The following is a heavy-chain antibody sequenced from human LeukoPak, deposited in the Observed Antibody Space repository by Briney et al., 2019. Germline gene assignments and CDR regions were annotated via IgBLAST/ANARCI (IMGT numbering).Heavy chain of an antibody. CDR2: IITDGSST. Sequence: PGGSLRLSCAASGFTFSSYWMHWVRQAPGKGLVWVSRIITDGSSTTYADSVRGRFTISRDNAKNTLYLQMNSLRAEDTAVYYCARGGGYYSFDYWGQGTLVTVSS. D-gene: IGHD3-22*01. V-gene: IGHV3-74*01. J-gene: IGHJ4*02. CDR1: GFTFSSYW. CDR3: ARGGGYYSFDY.